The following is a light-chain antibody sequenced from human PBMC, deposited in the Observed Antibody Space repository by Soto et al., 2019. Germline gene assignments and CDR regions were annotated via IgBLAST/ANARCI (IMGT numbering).Light chain of an antibody. CDR2: EVS. J-gene: IGLJ2*01. V-gene: IGLV2-8*01. Sequence: QSALTQPPSASGSPGQSVTISCTGGSSDAGTYNYISWYQQHPGKAPKLMIYEVSERPSGVPDRFSGSKSGNTASLTVSGLQAEDEADYYCSSYAGSNNVLFGGGTSSPS. CDR1: SSDAGTYNY. CDR3: SSYAGSNNVL.